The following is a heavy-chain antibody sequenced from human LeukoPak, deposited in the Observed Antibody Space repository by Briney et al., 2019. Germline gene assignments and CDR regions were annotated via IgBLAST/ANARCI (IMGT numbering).Heavy chain of an antibody. CDR3: AKKLGFIPQFDY. CDR2: ISDSSRTT. D-gene: IGHD6-13*01. CDR1: GFTFSTEA. Sequence: PGGSLRLSCEVSGFTFSTEATTWVRQAPGKGLEWVSSISDSSRTTCYADSVQGRFTISRDNSRNTVYLQMNSLRVEDTAFYYCAKKLGFIPQFDYWSQGTLVAVSS. V-gene: IGHV3-23*01. J-gene: IGHJ4*02.